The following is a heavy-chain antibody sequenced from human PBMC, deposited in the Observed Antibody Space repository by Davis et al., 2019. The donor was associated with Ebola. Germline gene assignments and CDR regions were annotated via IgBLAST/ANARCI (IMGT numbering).Heavy chain of an antibody. D-gene: IGHD3-22*01. V-gene: IGHV3-21*01. CDR3: AVNTFYYDTSEPFDY. Sequence: GGSLRLSCAASGFTFSTYTINWVRQAPGRGLEWVASISSGSYDISYADSVKGRFTISRDNAKNSLYLQMSSLRAEDTAVYYCAVNTFYYDTSEPFDYWGQGTLVTVSS. J-gene: IGHJ4*02. CDR1: GFTFSTYT. CDR2: ISSGSYDI.